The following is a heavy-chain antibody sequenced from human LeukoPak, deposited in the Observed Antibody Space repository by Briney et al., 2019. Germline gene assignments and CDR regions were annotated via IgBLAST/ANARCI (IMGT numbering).Heavy chain of an antibody. J-gene: IGHJ4*02. Sequence: SETLSLTCAVYGGSFSGYYWSWIRQPPGKGLEWIGEINHSGSTNYNPSLKSRVTISVDTSKNQFSLKLNSVSAADTAVYYCASGRRAFYYFATWGQGTLVTVSS. CDR3: ASGRRAFYYFAT. CDR2: INHSGST. CDR1: GGSFSGYY. V-gene: IGHV4-34*01. D-gene: IGHD3-10*01.